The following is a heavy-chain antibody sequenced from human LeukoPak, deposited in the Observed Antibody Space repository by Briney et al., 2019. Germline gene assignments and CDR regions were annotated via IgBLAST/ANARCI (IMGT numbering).Heavy chain of an antibody. CDR3: AKVRIAAAAGTSRGWFDP. D-gene: IGHD6-13*01. J-gene: IGHJ5*02. Sequence: GGSLRLSCAASGFTFSSYAMSWVRQAPGKGLEWVSAISGSGGSTYYADSVKGRFTISRDNSKNTLYLQMNSLSAEDTAVYYCAKVRIAAAAGTSRGWFDPWGQGTLVTVSS. CDR1: GFTFSSYA. V-gene: IGHV3-23*01. CDR2: ISGSGGST.